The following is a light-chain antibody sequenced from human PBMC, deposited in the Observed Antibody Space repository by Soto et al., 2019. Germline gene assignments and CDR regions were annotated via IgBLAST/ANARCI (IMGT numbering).Light chain of an antibody. J-gene: IGLJ2*01. CDR1: SSDVGNYNR. CDR2: EVS. V-gene: IGLV2-18*02. Sequence: QSVLTQPPSVSGSPGQSVTISCTGTSSDVGNYNRVSWYQQSPGTAPKIMIYEVSNRPSGVPDRFSGSKSGNTASLTISGLQAEDEADYYCSSFTSSSTLVFGGGTKLTVL. CDR3: SSFTSSSTLV.